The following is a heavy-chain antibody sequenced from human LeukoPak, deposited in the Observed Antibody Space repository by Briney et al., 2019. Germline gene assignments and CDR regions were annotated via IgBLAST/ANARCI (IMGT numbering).Heavy chain of an antibody. J-gene: IGHJ6*02. CDR3: ARDGSGSYYGYYGMDV. CDR2: INPDSGGT. D-gene: IGHD3-10*01. Sequence: ASVKVSCKASGYTFTGYYMHWVRQAPGQGLEWMGWINPDSGGTNYAQKFQGRVTMTRDTSISTAYMELSRLRSDDTAVYYCARDGSGSYYGYYGMDVWGQGTTVTVSS. CDR1: GYTFTGYY. V-gene: IGHV1-2*02.